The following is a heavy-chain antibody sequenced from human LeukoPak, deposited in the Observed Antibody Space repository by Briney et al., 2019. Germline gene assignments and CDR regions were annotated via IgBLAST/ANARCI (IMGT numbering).Heavy chain of an antibody. CDR1: GFTFSDYY. V-gene: IGHV3-11*01. J-gene: IGHJ6*03. D-gene: IGHD1-26*01. CDR2: ISSSGSTI. Sequence: PGGSLRLSCAASGFTFSDYYMSWIRQAPGKGLEWVSYISSSGSTIYYADSVKGRFTISRDNAKNSLYLQMNSLRAEDTAVYYCARERATTLYYYYYMDVWGKGTTVTVSS. CDR3: ARERATTLYYYYYMDV.